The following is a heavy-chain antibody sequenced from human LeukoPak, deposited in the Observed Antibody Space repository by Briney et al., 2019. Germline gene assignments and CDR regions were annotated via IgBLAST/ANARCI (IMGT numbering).Heavy chain of an antibody. D-gene: IGHD6-13*01. CDR2: ISGSGGTT. Sequence: QPGGSLRLSCAASGFTFSSYAMTWVRQAPGKGLEWVSAISGSGGTTYYTDSVKGRFTISRDNSKNTLHLQMNSLRAEDTAVYYCAKDREAYSSSWYYFDYWGQGTLVTVSS. V-gene: IGHV3-23*01. J-gene: IGHJ4*02. CDR1: GFTFSSYA. CDR3: AKDREAYSSSWYYFDY.